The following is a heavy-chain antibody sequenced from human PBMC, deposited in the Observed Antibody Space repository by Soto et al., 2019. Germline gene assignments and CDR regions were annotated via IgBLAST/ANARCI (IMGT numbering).Heavy chain of an antibody. V-gene: IGHV4-4*07. CDR1: GGAISTYY. Sequence: PSETLSLTCTVSGGAISTYYWTWIRQPAGKGLEWMGRIYSSGSTKYNPSLQSRVTMSLDTSNNQFSLLLTSVTAADTAIYYCGRRQRFSDWFDPWGQGTLVTVSS. CDR2: IYSSGST. D-gene: IGHD3-3*01. CDR3: GRRQRFSDWFDP. J-gene: IGHJ5*02.